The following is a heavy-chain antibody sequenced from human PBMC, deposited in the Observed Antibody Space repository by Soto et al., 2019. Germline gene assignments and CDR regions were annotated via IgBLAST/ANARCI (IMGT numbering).Heavy chain of an antibody. J-gene: IGHJ4*02. V-gene: IGHV1-69*12. CDR1: GGTFSDSA. CDR2: LVPMFRTA. CDR3: ARGLGGSYFPFDF. D-gene: IGHD1-26*01. Sequence: QVHLVQSGAEVKKPGSSVKVSCKTSGGTFSDSAINWLRQTPGQGLEWMGGLVPMFRTANYAPNLQGRVPITADESTSTVFMELSSLTFEDTAVYYCARGLGGSYFPFDFWGQGTLVTVSS.